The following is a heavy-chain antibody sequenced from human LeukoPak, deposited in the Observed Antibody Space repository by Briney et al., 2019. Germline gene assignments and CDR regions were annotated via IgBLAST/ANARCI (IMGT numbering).Heavy chain of an antibody. CDR2: IYYTGST. J-gene: IGHJ5*02. CDR3: AKVRGIDYGDYCLDP. V-gene: IGHV4-59*01. Sequence: SETLSLTCTVSGGSISSYFWSWIRQPPGKGLEWIAYIYYTGSTTYNPSLMSRVTMSIDTSKNQFSLNLSSVTAADTAACYCAKVRGIDYGDYCLDPWGQGTLVTVSS. CDR1: GGSISSYF. D-gene: IGHD4-17*01.